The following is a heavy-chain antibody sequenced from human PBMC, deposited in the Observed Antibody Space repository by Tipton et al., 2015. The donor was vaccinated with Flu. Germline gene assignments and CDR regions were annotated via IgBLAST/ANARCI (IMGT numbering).Heavy chain of an antibody. V-gene: IGHV3-23*01. Sequence: SLRLSCAASGFTFSSYAMSWVRQAPGKGLEWVSAISGSGGSTYYADSVEGRFTISRDKSKNTLYLQMNSLRAEETAIYYCAKDRAYSSGWYRGVDSWGQGTLIAVSS. CDR1: GFTFSSYA. D-gene: IGHD6-19*01. J-gene: IGHJ5*01. CDR2: ISGSGGST. CDR3: AKDRAYSSGWYRGVDS.